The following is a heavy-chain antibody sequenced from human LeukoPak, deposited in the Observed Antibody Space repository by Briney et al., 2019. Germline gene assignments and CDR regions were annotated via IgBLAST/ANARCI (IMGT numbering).Heavy chain of an antibody. D-gene: IGHD2/OR15-2a*01. J-gene: IGHJ3*02. CDR1: VCTFTIYA. CDR2: ITPIFGTA. Sequence: SETLSLTASVCTFTIYAISWVRQAHGQGHERIGRITPIFGTANYAQKFQGRVTITADKSTSTAYMALSSLRSEATAVYYCLSMASSEAFDIWGEGTMVTASS. V-gene: IGHV1-69*06. CDR3: LSMASSEAFDI.